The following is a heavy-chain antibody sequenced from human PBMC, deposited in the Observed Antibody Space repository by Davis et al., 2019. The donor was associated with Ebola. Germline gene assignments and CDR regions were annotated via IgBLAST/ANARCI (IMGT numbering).Heavy chain of an antibody. D-gene: IGHD3-22*01. J-gene: IGHJ3*02. CDR3: ARDRNYYDSSGYYTFDAFDI. CDR1: GFTFSNAW. CDR2: ISNDRKTI. V-gene: IGHV3-48*02. Sequence: GESLKISCAASGFTFSNAWMNWVRQVPGKGLEWISYISNDRKTIKYADSVKGRFTISRDDAKNSLFLLMNSLRDDDTAVYYCARDRNYYDSSGYYTFDAFDIWGQGTMVTVSS.